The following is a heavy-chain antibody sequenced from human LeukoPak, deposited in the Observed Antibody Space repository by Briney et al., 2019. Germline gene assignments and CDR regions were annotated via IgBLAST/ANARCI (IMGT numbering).Heavy chain of an antibody. D-gene: IGHD6-19*01. CDR2: IWYDGSNK. CDR3: AKDRAHYSSGWRGFFDY. Sequence: PGGSLRLSCAASGFTFSSYGMHWVRQAPGKGLEWVAVIWYDGSNKYYADSVKGRFTISRDNSKNTLYLQMNSLRAEDTAVYYCAKDRAHYSSGWRGFFDYWGQRTLVTVSS. J-gene: IGHJ4*02. CDR1: GFTFSSYG. V-gene: IGHV3-33*06.